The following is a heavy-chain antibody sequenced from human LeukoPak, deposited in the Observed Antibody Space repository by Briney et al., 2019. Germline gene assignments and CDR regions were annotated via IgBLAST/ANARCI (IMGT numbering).Heavy chain of an antibody. D-gene: IGHD2-2*01. Sequence: SETLSLTCTVSGGSISSYYWSWIRQPPGKGLEWIGYIHYSGSTYYNPSLKSRVAISVDTSKNLFSLKLTPVTAADTAVYYCARVPRSYYYYYMDVWGKGTTVTVSS. J-gene: IGHJ6*03. CDR1: GGSISSYY. CDR3: ARVPRSYYYYYMDV. CDR2: IHYSGST. V-gene: IGHV4-59*08.